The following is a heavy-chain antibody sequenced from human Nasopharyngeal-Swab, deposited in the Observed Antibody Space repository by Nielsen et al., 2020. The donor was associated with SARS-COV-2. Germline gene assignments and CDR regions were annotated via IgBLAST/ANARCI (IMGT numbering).Heavy chain of an antibody. CDR3: ARDLVADYALTVRGNYYYGMDV. Sequence: GSAKASGKACRYSFPVYYMMLERKAPGQGLEWLGWINPNRGGTNYAQKTQGWVTMTRDTSISTAEMELSRLRSDDTAVYYCARDLVADYALTVRGNYYYGMDVWGQGTTVTVSS. CDR1: RYSFPVYY. CDR2: INPNRGGT. V-gene: IGHV1-2*04. D-gene: IGHD4/OR15-4a*01. J-gene: IGHJ6*02.